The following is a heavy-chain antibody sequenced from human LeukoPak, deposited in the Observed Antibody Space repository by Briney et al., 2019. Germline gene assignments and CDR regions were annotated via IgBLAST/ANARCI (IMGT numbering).Heavy chain of an antibody. CDR3: AKGSVVVVPAASDDY. CDR2: ISSSSSYI. J-gene: IGHJ4*02. V-gene: IGHV3-21*04. Sequence: MAGGSLRLSCAASGFTFSSYSMNWVRQAPGKGLEWVSSISSSSSYIYYADSVKGRFTISRDNAKNSLHLQMNSLRAEDTAVYYCAKGSVVVVPAASDDYWGQGTLVTVSS. CDR1: GFTFSSYS. D-gene: IGHD2-2*01.